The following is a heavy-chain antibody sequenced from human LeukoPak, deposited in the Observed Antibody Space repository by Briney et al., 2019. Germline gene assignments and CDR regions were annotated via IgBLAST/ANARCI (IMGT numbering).Heavy chain of an antibody. J-gene: IGHJ1*01. CDR1: DDSINSVSFY. CDR3: ARPGSYHQYFQH. V-gene: IGHV4-39*01. D-gene: IGHD1-26*01. CDR2: IYYNGAT. Sequence: PSETLSLTCTVSDDSINSVSFYWAWIRQSPGKGLEWIGDIYYNGATYYNPSLKSRVTMSIDTSKNQFSLKLSSVTAADTAVYYCARPGSYHQYFQHWGQGTLVTVSS.